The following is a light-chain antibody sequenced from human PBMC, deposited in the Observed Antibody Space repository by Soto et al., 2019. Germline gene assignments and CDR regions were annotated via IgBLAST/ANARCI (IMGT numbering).Light chain of an antibody. CDR2: GAS. V-gene: IGKV1-33*01. Sequence: IRLTQSPTSLIASVGDRVTITCQASQYVGNYLNWYQQKPGEPPRLLISGASNLEPGVPARFSGSGSGADFTFLISDLQPEDVATYFCQQYDNSILSFGGGNKVEI. CDR1: QYVGNY. J-gene: IGKJ4*01. CDR3: QQYDNSILS.